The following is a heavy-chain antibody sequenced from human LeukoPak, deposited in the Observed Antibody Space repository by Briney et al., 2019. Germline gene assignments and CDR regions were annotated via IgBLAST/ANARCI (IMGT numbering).Heavy chain of an antibody. Sequence: PSGTLSLTRAVSRGSMSSNNWWCWVRQPPGKRLEWIAEIYHSGSTNYHPSLKSRVTISVDKSRNQFSLKLCSVTAADTVMYYCARDSYYFGSGSDNTPYNWFDPWGQGALVTVSS. J-gene: IGHJ5*02. CDR3: ARDSYYFGSGSDNTPYNWFDP. V-gene: IGHV4-4*02. CDR2: IYHSGST. CDR1: RGSMSSNNW. D-gene: IGHD3-10*01.